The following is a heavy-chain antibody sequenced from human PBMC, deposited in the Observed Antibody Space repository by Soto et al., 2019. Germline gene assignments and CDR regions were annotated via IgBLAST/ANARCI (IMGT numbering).Heavy chain of an antibody. Sequence: QVQLVQSGAEEKKPGASVKVSCKASGYTFTGYAMHWVRQAPGKRPEWMGWINAGTGNTKYSQKFQGRVTITRDTSASTAYMELSSLRSEDTAVYSCARAVAVAADFDYWGQGTLVTVSS. D-gene: IGHD6-19*01. J-gene: IGHJ4*02. CDR1: GYTFTGYA. CDR3: ARAVAVAADFDY. CDR2: INAGTGNT. V-gene: IGHV1-3*05.